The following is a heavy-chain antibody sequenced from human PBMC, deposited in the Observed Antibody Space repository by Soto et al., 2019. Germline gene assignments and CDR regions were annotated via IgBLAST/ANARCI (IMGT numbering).Heavy chain of an antibody. V-gene: IGHV3-33*01. D-gene: IGHD2-2*01. CDR2: IWYDGSNK. J-gene: IGHJ6*02. Sequence: GSLRLSCAASGFTFSSYGMHWVRQAPGKGLEWVAVIWYDGSNKYYADSVKGRFTISRDNSKNTLYLQMNSLRAEDTAVYYCARVLCSSTSCYLYYYYGMDVWGQGTTVTVSS. CDR3: ARVLCSSTSCYLYYYYGMDV. CDR1: GFTFSSYG.